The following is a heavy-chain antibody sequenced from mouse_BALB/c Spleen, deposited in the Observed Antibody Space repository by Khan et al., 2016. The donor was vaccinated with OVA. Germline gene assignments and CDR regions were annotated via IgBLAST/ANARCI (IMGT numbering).Heavy chain of an antibody. D-gene: IGHD1-1*01. V-gene: IGHV1-7*01. CDR1: GYTFINYW. CDR3: ARRGLRWDFDY. J-gene: IGHJ2*01. Sequence: QVHVKQSGAELAKPGASVKMSCKASGYTFINYWILWVKQRPGQGLEWIGYINPSTAYTEYNQNFKDKATLTADKSSSTAYMQLSSLTSEDSAVYYCARRGLRWDFDYWGQGTTLTVSS. CDR2: INPSTAYT.